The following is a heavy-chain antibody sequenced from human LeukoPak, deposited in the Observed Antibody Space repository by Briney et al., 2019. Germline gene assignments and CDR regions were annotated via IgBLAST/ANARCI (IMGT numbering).Heavy chain of an antibody. J-gene: IGHJ3*02. CDR2: ISAYNGNT. D-gene: IGHD3-22*01. CDR3: ARVCYYDSSGYCHDAFDI. Sequence: ASVKVSCKASGYTFTSYGISWVRQAPGQGLEWMGWISAYNGNTNYAQKLQGRVTMTTDTSTSTAYMELRSLRSDDTAVYYCARVCYYDSSGYCHDAFDIWGQGTMVTVSS. CDR1: GYTFTSYG. V-gene: IGHV1-18*01.